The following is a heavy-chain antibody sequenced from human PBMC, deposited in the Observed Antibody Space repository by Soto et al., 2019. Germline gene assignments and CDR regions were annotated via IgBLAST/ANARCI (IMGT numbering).Heavy chain of an antibody. CDR1: GGSISSSSYY. J-gene: IGHJ4*02. Sequence: SETLSLTCTVSGGSISSSSYYWGWIRQPPGKGLEWIGSIYYSGSTYYNPSLKSRVTISVDTSKNQFSLKLSSVTAADTAVYYCARQWFGELLDFFDYWGQGTLVTVSS. V-gene: IGHV4-39*01. CDR2: IYYSGST. CDR3: ARQWFGELLDFFDY. D-gene: IGHD3-10*01.